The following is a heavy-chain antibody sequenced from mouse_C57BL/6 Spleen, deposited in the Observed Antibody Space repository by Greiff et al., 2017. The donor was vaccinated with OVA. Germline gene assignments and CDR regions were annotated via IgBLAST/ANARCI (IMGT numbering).Heavy chain of an antibody. CDR3: TTSLYDGYPAWFAY. Sequence: DVHLVESGAELVRPGASVKLSCTASGFNIKDDYMHWVKQRPEQGLEWIGWIDPENGDTEYASKFQGKATITADTSSNTAYLQLSSLTSEDTAVYYCTTSLYDGYPAWFAYWGQGTLVTVSA. J-gene: IGHJ3*01. V-gene: IGHV14-4*01. CDR2: IDPENGDT. D-gene: IGHD2-3*01. CDR1: GFNIKDDY.